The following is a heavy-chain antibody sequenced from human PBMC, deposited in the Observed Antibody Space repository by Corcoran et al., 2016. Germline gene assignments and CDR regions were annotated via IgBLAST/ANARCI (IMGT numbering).Heavy chain of an antibody. CDR2: INAGNGET. J-gene: IGHJ4*02. CDR1: GYTFTNYA. Sequence: QVQLVQSGAEVKKPGASVKVSCRASGYTFTNYAMHWVRQAPGQRLEWMGWINAGNGETKYSEQFQGRVTITRDTSASTAYMELSSLTSEDTAVYYLARDFRGHGSDYWGQGTLVTVSS. CDR3: ARDFRGHGSDY. D-gene: IGHD2-15*01. V-gene: IGHV1-3*01.